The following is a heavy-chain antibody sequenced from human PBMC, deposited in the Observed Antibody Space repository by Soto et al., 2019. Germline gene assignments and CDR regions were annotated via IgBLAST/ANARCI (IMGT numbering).Heavy chain of an antibody. Sequence: EVQLVESGGGLVQPGGALRLSCAPSGFTFSNYWMSLVRQAPGKGPEWVANIKQDGSEKNYVDSVDGRFTISRDNAKHSLYLQLNSLRAEETAVYYRATYAHHTFDSWGQGNLVTLSS. CDR2: IKQDGSEK. CDR1: GFTFSNYW. V-gene: IGHV3-7*01. CDR3: ATYAHHTFDS. D-gene: IGHD3-16*01. J-gene: IGHJ5*01.